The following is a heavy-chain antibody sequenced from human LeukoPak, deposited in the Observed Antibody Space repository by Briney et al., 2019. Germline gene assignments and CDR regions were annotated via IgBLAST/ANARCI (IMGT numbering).Heavy chain of an antibody. CDR2: IRSSSSYI. CDR3: ARDRGIAAAGNYYYYYGMDV. CDR1: GFTFSSYS. V-gene: IGHV3-21*01. D-gene: IGHD6-13*01. J-gene: IGHJ6*02. Sequence: GGSLRLSCAASGFTFSSYSMNWVRQAPGQGLEWVSSIRSSSSYIYYADSVKGRFTISRDNAKNSLYLQMNSLRAEDTAVYYCARDRGIAAAGNYYYYYGMDVWGQGTTVTVSS.